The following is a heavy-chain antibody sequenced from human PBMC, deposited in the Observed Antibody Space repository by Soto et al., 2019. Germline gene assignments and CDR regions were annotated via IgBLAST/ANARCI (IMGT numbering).Heavy chain of an antibody. J-gene: IGHJ4*02. V-gene: IGHV1-8*01. CDR3: ARGVRRRSSQLEGSLYYFDY. CDR1: GYTFTSYD. CDR2: MNPNSGNT. Sequence: ASVKVSCKASGYTFTSYDINWVRQATGQGLEWMGWMNPNSGNTGYAQKFQGRVTMTRNTSISTAYMELSSLRSEDTAVYYCARGVRRRSSQLEGSLYYFDYWGQGTLVTVSS. D-gene: IGHD6-6*01.